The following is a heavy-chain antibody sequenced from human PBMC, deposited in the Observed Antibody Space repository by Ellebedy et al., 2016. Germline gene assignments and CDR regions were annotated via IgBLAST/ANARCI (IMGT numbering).Heavy chain of an antibody. Sequence: GGSLRLSCAASGFSFSTYWMHWVRQAPGKGLMWISRISPDGGSVRYADSVKGRFTISRDNAENTLSLQMNSLRAEDTAVYYRASYDWNRIDYWGQGTLVTVSS. CDR3: ASYDWNRIDY. CDR1: GFSFSTYW. D-gene: IGHD1-20*01. CDR2: ISPDGGSV. J-gene: IGHJ4*02. V-gene: IGHV3-74*01.